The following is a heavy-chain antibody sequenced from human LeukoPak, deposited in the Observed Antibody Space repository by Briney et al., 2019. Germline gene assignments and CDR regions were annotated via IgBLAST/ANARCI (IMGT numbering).Heavy chain of an antibody. CDR2: INSDGSST. CDR1: GFTLSTYW. J-gene: IGHJ3*02. V-gene: IGHV3-74*01. D-gene: IGHD3-22*01. CDR3: ARRYNDSSGYKGALDI. Sequence: GGSLRLSCAASGFTLSTYWMHWVRQGPGKGLVWVARINSDGSSTSYAESVKGRFTISRDNAKNTLYLQMNNLRAEDTAVYYCARRYNDSSGYKGALDIWGQGTMAIVSS.